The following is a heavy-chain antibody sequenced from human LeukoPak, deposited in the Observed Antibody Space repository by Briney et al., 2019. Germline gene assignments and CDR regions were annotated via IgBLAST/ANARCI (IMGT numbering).Heavy chain of an antibody. CDR3: ARVLDYGGNSGDAFDI. V-gene: IGHV1-18*01. CDR2: MNPNSGNT. D-gene: IGHD4-23*01. J-gene: IGHJ3*02. CDR1: GYTFTSYD. Sequence: ASVKVSCKASGYTFTSYDISWVRQATGQGLEWMGWMNPNSGNTNYAQKLQGRVTMTTDTSTSTAYMELRSLRSDDTAVYYCARVLDYGGNSGDAFDIWGQGTMVTVSS.